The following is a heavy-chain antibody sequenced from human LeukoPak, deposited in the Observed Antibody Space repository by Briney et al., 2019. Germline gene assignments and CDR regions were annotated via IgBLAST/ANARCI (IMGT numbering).Heavy chain of an antibody. CDR2: IKQDGSEQ. J-gene: IGHJ6*03. Sequence: PGGSPRLSCVASGFSFNTYWMSWVRQAPGKGLEWVANIKQDGSEQYYVDSVKGRFTISRDNAKNSVYLQMNRLRVEDTAVYYCARRSYRGVITVYYYYYMDVWGKGTPVTVSS. CDR1: GFSFNTYW. V-gene: IGHV3-7*01. D-gene: IGHD3-16*02. CDR3: ARRSYRGVITVYYYYYMDV.